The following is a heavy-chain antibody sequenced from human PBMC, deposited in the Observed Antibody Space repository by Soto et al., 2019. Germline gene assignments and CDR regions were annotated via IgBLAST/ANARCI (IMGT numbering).Heavy chain of an antibody. CDR1: GFTFSSYS. CDR2: ISSSSSTI. D-gene: IGHD5-12*01. V-gene: IGHV3-48*01. CDR3: ASDYEGYFDY. Sequence: EVQLVESGGGLVQPGGSLRLSCAASGFTFSSYSMNWVRQAPGKGLEWVSYISSSSSTIYYADSVKGRFTISRDNAKNSLYLQMNSLRAEDTAVYYCASDYEGYFDYWGQGTLVTVSS. J-gene: IGHJ4*02.